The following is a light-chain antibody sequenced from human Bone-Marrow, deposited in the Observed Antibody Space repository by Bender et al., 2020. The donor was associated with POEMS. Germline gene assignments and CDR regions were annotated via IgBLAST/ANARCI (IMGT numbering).Light chain of an antibody. CDR1: SSDVGSYNL. CDR3: CSYAGGVI. V-gene: IGLV2-23*01. CDR2: EGS. Sequence: QSALTQSASVSGSPGQSITISCTRASSDVGSYNLVSWYQQHPGKAPKLMIYEGSKRPSGVSTRFSGSKSGNTASLTISGLQAEDEADYYCCSYAGGVIFGGGTKLTVL. J-gene: IGLJ2*01.